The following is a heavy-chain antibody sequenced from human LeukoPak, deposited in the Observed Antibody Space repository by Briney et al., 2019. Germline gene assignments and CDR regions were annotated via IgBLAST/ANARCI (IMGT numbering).Heavy chain of an antibody. D-gene: IGHD5-12*01. Sequence: GASVKVSCKASGYTFTGYYVHWVRQAPGQGLEWMGWINPNSGGTNYAQKFQGRVTMTRDTSISTAYMELSRLRSDDTAVYYCASRLGEYSGYDHTWGQGTLVTVSS. J-gene: IGHJ4*02. V-gene: IGHV1-2*02. CDR1: GYTFTGYY. CDR3: ASRLGEYSGYDHT. CDR2: INPNSGGT.